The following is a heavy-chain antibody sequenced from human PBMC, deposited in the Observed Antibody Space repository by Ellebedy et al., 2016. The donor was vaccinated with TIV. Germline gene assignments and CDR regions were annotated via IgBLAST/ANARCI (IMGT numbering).Heavy chain of an antibody. CDR2: IGDDGART. CDR3: AKGSYDILSGYFGP. CDR1: GFTFSSFA. D-gene: IGHD3-9*01. V-gene: IGHV3-23*01. J-gene: IGHJ5*02. Sequence: GESLKISCEASGFTFSSFAMNWVRQAPGKGLEWVSGIGDDGARTYYTDSVKGRFTISRDNSKNALYLQMNSLRAEDTAVYYCAKGSYDILSGYFGPWGQGTLVAVSS.